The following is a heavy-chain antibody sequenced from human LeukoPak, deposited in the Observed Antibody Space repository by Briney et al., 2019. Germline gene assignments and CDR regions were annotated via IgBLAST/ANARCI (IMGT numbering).Heavy chain of an antibody. CDR1: GYTFTNYG. CDR2: INTNTGNP. D-gene: IGHD3-16*02. Sequence: ASVKVSCKTSGYTFTNYGINWVRQAPGQGLEWTGWINTNTGNPTYAQGFTGRFVFSLDTSVSTAYLQISGLKADDTAVYYCARAYQPLGGLSLPDYWGQGTLVSVSS. V-gene: IGHV7-4-1*02. J-gene: IGHJ4*02. CDR3: ARAYQPLGGLSLPDY.